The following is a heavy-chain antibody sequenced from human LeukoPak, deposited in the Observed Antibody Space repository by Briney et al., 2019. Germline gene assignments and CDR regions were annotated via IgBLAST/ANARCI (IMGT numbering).Heavy chain of an antibody. Sequence: GGSLRLSCAASGFTFSSYSMNWVRQAPGKGLEWVSSISSSSSYIYYADSVKGRFTMSRDNAKNSLDLQMSSLRAEDTAVYYCARPELPGWSVLFDFWGQGTLVTVSS. D-gene: IGHD2-15*01. V-gene: IGHV3-21*06. CDR3: ARPELPGWSVLFDF. CDR1: GFTFSSYS. CDR2: ISSSSSYI. J-gene: IGHJ4*02.